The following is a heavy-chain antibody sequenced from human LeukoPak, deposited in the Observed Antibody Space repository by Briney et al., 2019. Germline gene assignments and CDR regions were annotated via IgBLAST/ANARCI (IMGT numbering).Heavy chain of an antibody. D-gene: IGHD1-26*01. J-gene: IGHJ2*01. CDR2: VRNKANSYIT. Sequence: GGSLRLSRAASGFTFSDHYMDWVRQAPGKGLEWVGLVRNKANSYITMYAASVKGRFTISRNDSENSLYLQMNSLKTEDTAVYYCGRIRGSYLHWYFDLWGRGTLVTVSS. V-gene: IGHV3-72*01. CDR3: GRIRGSYLHWYFDL. CDR1: GFTFSDHY.